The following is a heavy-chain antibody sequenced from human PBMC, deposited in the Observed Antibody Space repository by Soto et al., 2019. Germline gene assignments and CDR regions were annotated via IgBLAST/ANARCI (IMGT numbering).Heavy chain of an antibody. J-gene: IGHJ6*02. V-gene: IGHV3-33*01. CDR3: TRETHYSRLLGYFGMDV. Sequence: PGGSLRLSCAASGFSFRSHGMHWVLQAPGKGLEWVAVIWYDGSNKYYADSVKGRFTISRDNSQNTLYLQMNSLRADDTAVYYCTRETHYSRLLGYFGMDVWGQGTTVTVSS. D-gene: IGHD4-4*01. CDR2: IWYDGSNK. CDR1: GFSFRSHG.